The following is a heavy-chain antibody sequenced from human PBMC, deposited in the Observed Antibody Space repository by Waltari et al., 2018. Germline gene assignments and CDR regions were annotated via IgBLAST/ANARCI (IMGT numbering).Heavy chain of an antibody. J-gene: IGHJ4*02. CDR3: ARSTVTRYFDY. D-gene: IGHD4-4*01. Sequence: QVQLQESGPGLVKPSETLSLICAVSASSISTDYYWGWIRQPPGKGLEWIGNIYHTGSTYYNPSLKSRVTISVDTSKNQFSLMLSAVTAADTATYYCARSTVTRYFDYWGQGTLITVSS. V-gene: IGHV4-38-2*01. CDR2: IYHTGST. CDR1: ASSISTDYY.